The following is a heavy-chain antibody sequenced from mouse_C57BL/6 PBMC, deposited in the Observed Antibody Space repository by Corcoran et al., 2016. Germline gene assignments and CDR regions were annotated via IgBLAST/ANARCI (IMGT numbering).Heavy chain of an antibody. CDR1: GYTFTDYY. CDR2: IFPGSGST. Sequence: QVQLQQSGTELVKPGASVKISCKASGYTFTDYYINWLKQRPGQGLEWIGWIFPGSGSTYYNEKFKGKATLTVDKSSSTAYMLLSSLTSEDSAVYFCARSFPITTVVPLAMDYWGQGTSVTVSS. D-gene: IGHD1-1*01. J-gene: IGHJ4*01. CDR3: ARSFPITTVVPLAMDY. V-gene: IGHV1-75*01.